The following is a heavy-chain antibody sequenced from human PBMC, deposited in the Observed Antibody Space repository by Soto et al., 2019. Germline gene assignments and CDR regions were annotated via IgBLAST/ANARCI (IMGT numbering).Heavy chain of an antibody. J-gene: IGHJ4*02. Sequence: EVQLLESGGGLVQPGGSLRLSCAASGFTFSSYAMSWVRQAPGKGLEWVSAISGSGGSTYYADSVKARFTISRDNSKNTLYLQMHSLRAEDTAVYYSAKVEDYDSSGYPGSWHYWGQGTLVTVSS. D-gene: IGHD3-22*01. V-gene: IGHV3-23*01. CDR3: AKVEDYDSSGYPGSWHY. CDR2: ISGSGGST. CDR1: GFTFSSYA.